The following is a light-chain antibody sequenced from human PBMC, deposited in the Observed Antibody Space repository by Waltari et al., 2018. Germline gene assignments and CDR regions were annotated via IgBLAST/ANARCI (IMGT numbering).Light chain of an antibody. J-gene: IGKJ4*01. Sequence: DIQMTQSPSSLSASIGDRVTITCRASQSLNTYLNWYQQVPGKAPKLLIYGASNLNSGVPSRFSGSGSGTDFTLTISDLQLEDFATYSCQQGYGIPITFGGGTRVEIK. V-gene: IGKV1-39*01. CDR1: QSLNTY. CDR2: GAS. CDR3: QQGYGIPIT.